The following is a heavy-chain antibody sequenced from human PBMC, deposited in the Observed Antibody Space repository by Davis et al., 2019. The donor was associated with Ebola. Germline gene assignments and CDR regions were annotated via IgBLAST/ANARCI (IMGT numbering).Heavy chain of an antibody. Sequence: PGGSLRLSCKASGYSFTSYWIGWVRQMPGKGLEWMGIIYPGDSHTRYSPSFQGQVPISADKSISTAYLQFSSLKASDTAMYYCARRGYSGYSRGAFDIWGQGTMVTVSS. CDR3: ARRGYSGYSRGAFDI. CDR1: GYSFTSYW. D-gene: IGHD5-12*01. V-gene: IGHV5-51*01. CDR2: IYPGDSHT. J-gene: IGHJ3*02.